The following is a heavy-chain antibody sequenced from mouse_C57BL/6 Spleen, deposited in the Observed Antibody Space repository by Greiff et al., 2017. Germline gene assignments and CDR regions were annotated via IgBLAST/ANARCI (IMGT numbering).Heavy chain of an antibody. Sequence: EVKLVESGGGLVQPTGSLKLSCAASGFTFYTYAMHWVRQAPGKGLEWVARIRSKSSNYATYYDDSVKDRFTISRDDSQSMLYLQMNDLNTEYTAMYYCVRGSIPYAMDYWGQGTSVTVSS. D-gene: IGHD1-1*01. CDR1: GFTFYTYA. CDR3: VRGSIPYAMDY. J-gene: IGHJ4*01. V-gene: IGHV10-3*01. CDR2: IRSKSSNYAT.